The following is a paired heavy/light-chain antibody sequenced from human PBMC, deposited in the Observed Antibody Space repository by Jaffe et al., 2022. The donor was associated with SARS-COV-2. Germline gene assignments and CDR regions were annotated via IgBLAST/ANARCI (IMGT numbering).Light chain of an antibody. CDR1: QGIRND. V-gene: IGKV1-17*01. Sequence: DIQMTQSPSSLSASVGDRVTITCRASQGIRNDLGWYQQKPGKAPERLIYAASSLQSGVPSRFSGSGSGTEFTLTISSLQPEDFATYYCLQHNSYPRTFGQGTKVEIK. CDR2: AAS. J-gene: IGKJ1*01. CDR3: LQHNSYPRT.
Heavy chain of an antibody. CDR3: ARDDSVWWGDILTGYYVHWFDP. J-gene: IGHJ5*02. CDR2: ISSRSSYI. D-gene: IGHD3-9*01. CDR1: GFTFSDYS. V-gene: IGHV3-21*01. Sequence: EVQLVESGGGLVKPGGSLRLSCAASGFTFSDYSMNWVRQAPGKGLEWVSSISSRSSYIYYADSVKGRFTISRDNAKTSLYLQMNSLRAEDTAVYYCARDDSVWWGDILTGYYVHWFDPWGQGTLVTVSS.